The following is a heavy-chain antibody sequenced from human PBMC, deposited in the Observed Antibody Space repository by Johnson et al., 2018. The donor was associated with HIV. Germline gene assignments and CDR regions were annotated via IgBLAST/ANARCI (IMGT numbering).Heavy chain of an antibody. J-gene: IGHJ3*02. CDR2: IYSGGST. V-gene: IGHV3-66*02. CDR3: AKPPLQVTVVDAFDI. D-gene: IGHD4-23*01. CDR1: GFTVSSNY. Sequence: VQLVESGGGLVQPGGSLRLSCAASGFTVSSNYMSWVRQAPGKGLEWVSVIYSGGSTYYADSVKGRFTISRDNSKNTLYLQMNSLRAEDTAVYYCAKPPLQVTVVDAFDIWGQGTMVTVSS.